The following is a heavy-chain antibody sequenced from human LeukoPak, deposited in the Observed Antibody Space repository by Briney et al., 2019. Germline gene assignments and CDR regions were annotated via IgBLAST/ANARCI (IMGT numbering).Heavy chain of an antibody. J-gene: IGHJ5*02. CDR3: AAQDVNWFDP. CDR2: IYYSRST. D-gene: IGHD2-15*01. V-gene: IGHV4-31*03. CDR1: GGSISSGGYY. Sequence: SETLSLTCTVSGGSISSGGYYWSWIRQHPGKGLEWTGYIYYSRSTYYNPSLKSRVTISVDTSKNQFSLKLSSVTAAGTAVYYCAAQDVNWFDPWGQGTLVTVSS.